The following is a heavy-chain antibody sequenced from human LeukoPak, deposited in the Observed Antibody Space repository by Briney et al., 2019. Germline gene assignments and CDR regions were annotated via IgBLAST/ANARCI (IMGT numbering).Heavy chain of an antibody. J-gene: IGHJ4*02. CDR2: IYPGDSDT. Sequence: GESLKISCKGSGYSFTNYWIGWVRQMPGKGLEWMGIIYPGDSDTRYSPSFQGQVTISADKSITTAYLQWSSLKASDTAVYYCVRLSGSGSNQSDYWDQGTLVTVSS. CDR3: VRLSGSGSNQSDY. V-gene: IGHV5-51*01. CDR1: GYSFTNYW. D-gene: IGHD3-10*01.